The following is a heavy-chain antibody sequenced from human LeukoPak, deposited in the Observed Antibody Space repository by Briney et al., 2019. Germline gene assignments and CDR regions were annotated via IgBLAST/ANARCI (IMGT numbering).Heavy chain of an antibody. J-gene: IGHJ5*02. V-gene: IGHV4-34*01. CDR3: ARGLELGYCSGASCYIWFDP. CDR1: GGSFSGYY. D-gene: IGHD2-2*02. CDR2: INHGGRT. Sequence: PSETLSLTCVVSGGSFSGYYWSWIRQPPGKGLEWIGEINHGGRTNYSPSLKSRVTISVDTSENQFSLNLSSVTAADTAVYYCARGLELGYCSGASCYIWFDPWGQGTLVTVSS.